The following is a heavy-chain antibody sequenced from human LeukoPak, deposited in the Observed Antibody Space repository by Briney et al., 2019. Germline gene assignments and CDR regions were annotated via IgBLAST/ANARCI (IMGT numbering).Heavy chain of an antibody. D-gene: IGHD1-26*01. Sequence: GGSLRLSCAASGFTFTSYSMNWVRQAPGKGLEWVSTISGGGGSTYYADSVKGRFTISRGNSKNTLYLRVNSLRAEDTAVYYCAKGGKWDVTPFDYWGQGTLVTVSS. CDR1: GFTFTSYS. CDR2: ISGGGGST. CDR3: AKGGKWDVTPFDY. V-gene: IGHV3-23*01. J-gene: IGHJ4*02.